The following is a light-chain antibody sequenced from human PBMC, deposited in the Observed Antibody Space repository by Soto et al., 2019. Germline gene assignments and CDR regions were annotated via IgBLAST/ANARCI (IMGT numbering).Light chain of an antibody. CDR2: DDS. J-gene: IGLJ1*01. Sequence: SYELPQPPSVSVAPGQTARITCGRNNIGSKNVHWYQQKPGQAPVLVVYDDSDRPSGIPERFSGSNSGNTATLTISRVEAGDEADYYCQVWDSSSDHPCVFGTGTKVTVL. CDR1: NIGSKN. CDR3: QVWDSSSDHPCV. V-gene: IGLV3-21*02.